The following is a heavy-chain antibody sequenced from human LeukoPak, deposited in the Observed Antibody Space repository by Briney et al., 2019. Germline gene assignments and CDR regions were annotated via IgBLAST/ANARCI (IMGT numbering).Heavy chain of an antibody. J-gene: IGHJ4*02. CDR1: GYTLTELS. CDR3: ATALDSSGYYYDY. V-gene: IGHV1-24*01. D-gene: IGHD3-22*01. Sequence: PVASVKVSCKVSGYTLTELSMHWVRQAPGKGLEWMGGFDPEDGETIYAQMFQGRVTMTEDTSTDTAYMELSSLRSEDTALYYCATALDSSGYYYDYWGQGTLVTVSS. CDR2: FDPEDGET.